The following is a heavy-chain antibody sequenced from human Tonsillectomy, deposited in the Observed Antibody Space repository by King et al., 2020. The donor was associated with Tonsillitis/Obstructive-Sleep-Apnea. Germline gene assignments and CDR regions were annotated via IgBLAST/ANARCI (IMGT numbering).Heavy chain of an antibody. CDR2: MYCDDDK. CDR1: GFSLSTSGVG. CDR3: AHSRSYYDYIWGSYRPDAFDI. V-gene: IGHV2-5*02. J-gene: IGHJ3*02. D-gene: IGHD3-16*02. Sequence: ITLKESGPTLVKPTQTLTLTCTFSGFSLSTSGVGVGWIRQPPGKALEWLALMYCDDDKRYSPSLKSWLTITQDTSKNQVVLTMTNMDPVDTATYYCAHSRSYYDYIWGSYRPDAFDIWGQGTMVTVSS.